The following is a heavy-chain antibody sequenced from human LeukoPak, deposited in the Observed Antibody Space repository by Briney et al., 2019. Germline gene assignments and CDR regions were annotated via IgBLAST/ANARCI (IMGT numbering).Heavy chain of an antibody. D-gene: IGHD1-26*01. J-gene: IGHJ5*02. CDR2: IYYSGST. V-gene: IGHV4-39*07. CDR3: ARDMWELPDNWFDP. Sequence: SETLSLTCTVSGGSISSSSYYWGWIRQPPGKGLEWIGSIYYSGSTYYKPSLKSRVTISVDTSKNQFSLKLSCVTAADTAVYYCARDMWELPDNWFDPWGQGTLVTVSS. CDR1: GGSISSSSYY.